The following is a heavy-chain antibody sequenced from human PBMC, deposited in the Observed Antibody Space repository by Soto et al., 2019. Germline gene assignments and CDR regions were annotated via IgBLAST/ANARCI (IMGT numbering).Heavy chain of an antibody. CDR2: ISYDGSNK. V-gene: IGHV3-30*18. J-gene: IGHJ4*02. Sequence: LRLSCAASGFTFSSYGMHWVRQAPGKGLEWVAVISYDGSNKYYADSVKGRFTISRDNSKNTLYLQMNSLRAEDTAVYYCAKDGRDYDSSGYYYYIDYWGQGTLVTVSS. D-gene: IGHD3-22*01. CDR1: GFTFSSYG. CDR3: AKDGRDYDSSGYYYYIDY.